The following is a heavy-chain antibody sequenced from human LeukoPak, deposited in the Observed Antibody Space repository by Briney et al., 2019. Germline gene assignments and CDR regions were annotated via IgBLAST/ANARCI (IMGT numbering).Heavy chain of an antibody. CDR3: ASRGGLGY. J-gene: IGHJ4*02. Sequence: SETLSLTCTVSGYSISSGYYWGWIRQPPGKGLEWIGEIYHSGSTNYNPSLKSRVTISIDTSKNQLSLQLTSVTAADTAVYYCASRGGLGYWGQGTLVTVSS. V-gene: IGHV4-38-2*02. CDR1: GYSISSGYY. CDR2: IYHSGST. D-gene: IGHD3-16*01.